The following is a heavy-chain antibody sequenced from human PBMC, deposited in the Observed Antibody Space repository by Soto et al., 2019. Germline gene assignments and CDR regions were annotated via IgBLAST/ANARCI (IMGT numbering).Heavy chain of an antibody. V-gene: IGHV1-18*01. CDR1: GYTFTSYG. CDR2: ISAYNGNT. D-gene: IGHD6-13*01. J-gene: IGHJ6*02. Sequence: ASVKVSCKASGYTFTSYGISWVRQSPGQGLEWMGWISAYNGNTNYAQKLQGRVTMTTDTSTSTAYMELRSLRSDDTAVYYCARDSSSSHWDYCYYGMDVWGQGTTVTVSS. CDR3: ARDSSSSHWDYCYYGMDV.